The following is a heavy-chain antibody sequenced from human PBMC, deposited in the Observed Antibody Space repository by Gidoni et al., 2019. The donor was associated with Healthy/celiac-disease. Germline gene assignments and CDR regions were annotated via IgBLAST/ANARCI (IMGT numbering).Heavy chain of an antibody. CDR3: ARSIRKGEWLLYFGFDY. Sequence: EVQLVESGGGLVQPGGSLRLSCAASGFTFGSYEMNWVRQAPGKGLEWVSYISSSGSTIYYADSVKGRFTISRDNAKNSLYLQMNSLRAEDTAVYYCARSIRKGEWLLYFGFDYWGQGTLVTVSS. CDR1: GFTFGSYE. D-gene: IGHD3-3*01. CDR2: ISSSGSTI. V-gene: IGHV3-48*03. J-gene: IGHJ4*02.